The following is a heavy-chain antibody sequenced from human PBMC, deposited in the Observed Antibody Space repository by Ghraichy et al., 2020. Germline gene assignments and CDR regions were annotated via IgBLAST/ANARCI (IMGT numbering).Heavy chain of an antibody. Sequence: GGSLRLSCAASGFTFSNAWMSWVRQAPGKGLEWVGRIKSKTDGGTTDYAAPVKGRFTISRDDSKNTLYLQMNSLKTEDTAVYYCTTRYYDFWSGYYTGYYYYGMDVWGQGTTVTVSS. D-gene: IGHD3-3*01. CDR2: IKSKTDGGTT. J-gene: IGHJ6*02. CDR1: GFTFSNAW. CDR3: TTRYYDFWSGYYTGYYYYGMDV. V-gene: IGHV3-15*01.